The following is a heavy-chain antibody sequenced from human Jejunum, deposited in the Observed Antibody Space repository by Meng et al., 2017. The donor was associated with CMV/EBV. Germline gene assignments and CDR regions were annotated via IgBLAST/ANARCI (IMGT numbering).Heavy chain of an antibody. CDR1: GGSVNNYA. CDR2: IIAIFKTP. D-gene: IGHD5-24*01. Sequence: QVMQSGAEGKEPGYSMTVSCKSSGGSVNNYAFNLVRQAPGHGLEWMGGIIAIFKTPNYAQKFQGRLTITADESTGTSYMELTSLTSEDTAVYYCARGFLNGYQPFDYWGQGTLVTVSS. J-gene: IGHJ4*02. V-gene: IGHV1-69*12. CDR3: ARGFLNGYQPFDY.